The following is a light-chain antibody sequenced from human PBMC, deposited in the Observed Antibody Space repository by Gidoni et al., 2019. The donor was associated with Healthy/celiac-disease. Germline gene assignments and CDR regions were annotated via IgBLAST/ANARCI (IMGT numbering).Light chain of an antibody. CDR1: QSVSSN. CDR3: QQYNNWLKA. Sequence: EIVMTQSPATLSVSPGERATLSCRASQSVSSNLAWYPQKPGQAPRLLIYGASTRATGIPARFSGSGSGTEFTLTISSLQSEDFAVYYCQQYNNWLKAFXQXTRLEIK. V-gene: IGKV3-15*01. J-gene: IGKJ5*01. CDR2: GAS.